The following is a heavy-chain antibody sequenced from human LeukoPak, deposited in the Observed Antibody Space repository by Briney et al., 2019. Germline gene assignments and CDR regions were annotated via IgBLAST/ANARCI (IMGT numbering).Heavy chain of an antibody. D-gene: IGHD6-19*01. Sequence: SETLSLTCTVSGGSINSYYWSWIRQPPGKELEWIGCIYYSGSTNYNPSLKSRVTISVDTSKNQFSLKLSSVTAADTAVYYCARALRHSSGYYYYGMDVWGKGTTVTVSS. CDR1: GGSINSYY. CDR2: IYYSGST. J-gene: IGHJ6*04. V-gene: IGHV4-59*01. CDR3: ARALRHSSGYYYYGMDV.